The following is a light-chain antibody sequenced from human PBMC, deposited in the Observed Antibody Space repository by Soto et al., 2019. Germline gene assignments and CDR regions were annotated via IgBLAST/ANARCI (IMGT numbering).Light chain of an antibody. Sequence: QLVLTQSPSASASLGASVKLTCTLSSGHSSYAIAWHQQQPEKGPRYLMKLNSDGSHSKGDGIPDRFSGSSSGAERYLTISILQSEDEADYCCLIWGTCIQGVFGGGTKLTVL. CDR3: LIWGTCIQGV. J-gene: IGLJ2*01. CDR2: LNSDGSH. CDR1: SGHSSYA. V-gene: IGLV4-69*01.